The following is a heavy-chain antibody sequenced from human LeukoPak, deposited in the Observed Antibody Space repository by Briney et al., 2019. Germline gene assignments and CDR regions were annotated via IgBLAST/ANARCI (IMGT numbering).Heavy chain of an antibody. J-gene: IGHJ5*02. Sequence: GSLRLSCAASGFTLSSYAMSWVRQPPGKGLEWIGSIYYSGSTYYNPSLKSRVTISVDTSKNQFSLKLSSVTAADTAVYYCARERIAVAGKGFDPWGQGTLVTVSS. CDR3: ARERIAVAGKGFDP. V-gene: IGHV4-39*07. CDR2: IYYSGST. CDR1: GFTLSSYA. D-gene: IGHD6-19*01.